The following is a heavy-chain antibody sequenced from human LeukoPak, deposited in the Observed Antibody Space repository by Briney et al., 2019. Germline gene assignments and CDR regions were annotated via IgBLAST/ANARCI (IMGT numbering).Heavy chain of an antibody. CDR2: IYYSGST. CDR3: ARVLNPHDFWSGYPDY. V-gene: IGHV4-59*01. CDR1: GGSISSYY. D-gene: IGHD3-3*01. Sequence: SETPSLTCTVSGGSISSYYWSWIRQPPGKGLEWIGYIYYSGSTNYNPSLKSRVAISVDTSKNQFSLKLSSVTAADTAVYYCARVLNPHDFWSGYPDYWGQGTLVTVSS. J-gene: IGHJ4*02.